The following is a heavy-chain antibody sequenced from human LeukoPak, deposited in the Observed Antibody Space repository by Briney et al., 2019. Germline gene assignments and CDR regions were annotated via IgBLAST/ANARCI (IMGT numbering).Heavy chain of an antibody. Sequence: GGSLRLSCAASGFTFTTYWMSWVRQAPGKGLEWVSYISSSSSTIYYADSVKGRFTISRDNAKNSLYLQMNSLRDEDTAVYYCARGPGYTGDVYFDYWGQGTLVTVSS. CDR1: GFTFTTYW. J-gene: IGHJ4*02. CDR2: ISSSSSTI. D-gene: IGHD5-12*01. CDR3: ARGPGYTGDVYFDY. V-gene: IGHV3-48*02.